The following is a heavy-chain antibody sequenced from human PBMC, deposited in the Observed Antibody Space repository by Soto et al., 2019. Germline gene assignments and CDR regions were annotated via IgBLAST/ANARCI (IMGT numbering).Heavy chain of an antibody. CDR2: INHSGST. CDR1: GGSFSGYY. Sequence: QVQLQQWGAGLLKPSETLSLTCAVYGGSFSGYYWSWIRQPPGKGLEWIGEINHSGSTNYNPSLKSRVTRSVDTSKNQFSLKLSSVTAADTAVYYCARARRKGYCSGGSCYSHYYYYMDVWGKGTTVTVSS. V-gene: IGHV4-34*01. CDR3: ARARRKGYCSGGSCYSHYYYYMDV. J-gene: IGHJ6*03. D-gene: IGHD2-15*01.